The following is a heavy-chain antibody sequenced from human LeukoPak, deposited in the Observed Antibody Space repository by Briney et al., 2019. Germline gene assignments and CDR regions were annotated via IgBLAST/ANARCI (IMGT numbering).Heavy chain of an antibody. D-gene: IGHD5-12*01. CDR2: INHSGST. Sequence: PSETLSLTCAVYGGSFSGYYWSWIRQPPGKGLEWIGEINHSGSTNYNPSLKSRVTISVDTSKNQFSLKLSSVTAADTAVYYCARAGPRSYSGYNDYWGQGTLVTVSS. CDR1: GGSFSGYY. CDR3: ARAGPRSYSGYNDY. J-gene: IGHJ4*02. V-gene: IGHV4-34*01.